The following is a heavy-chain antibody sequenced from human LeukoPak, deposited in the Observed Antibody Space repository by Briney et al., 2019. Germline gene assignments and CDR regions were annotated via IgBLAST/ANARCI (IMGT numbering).Heavy chain of an antibody. V-gene: IGHV4-39*07. CDR1: GGSISSSSYY. Sequence: PSETLSLTCTVSGGSISSSSYYWGWIRQPPGKGLEWTASLYYRGSTYYHPSLKSRVTISVDTSKNQFSLKLSSVTAADTAVYYCARDQAGDFWSGYLNWFDPWGQGTLVTVSS. CDR2: LYYRGST. D-gene: IGHD3-3*01. J-gene: IGHJ5*02. CDR3: ARDQAGDFWSGYLNWFDP.